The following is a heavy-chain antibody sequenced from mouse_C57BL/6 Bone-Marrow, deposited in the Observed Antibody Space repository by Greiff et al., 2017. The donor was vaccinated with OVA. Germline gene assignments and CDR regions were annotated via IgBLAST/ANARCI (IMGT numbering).Heavy chain of an antibody. CDR3: ARRLLLRRCFGY. Sequence: VKLVESGAELAKPGASVKLSCKASGYTFTSYWMHWVKQRPGQGLEWIGYINPSSGYTKYNQKFKDKATLTATKSSWTAYMQLSILTNGDSAVYYCARRLLLRRCFGYWGQGTTLTVSS. V-gene: IGHV1-7*01. CDR2: INPSSGYT. D-gene: IGHD2-3*01. J-gene: IGHJ2*01. CDR1: GYTFTSYW.